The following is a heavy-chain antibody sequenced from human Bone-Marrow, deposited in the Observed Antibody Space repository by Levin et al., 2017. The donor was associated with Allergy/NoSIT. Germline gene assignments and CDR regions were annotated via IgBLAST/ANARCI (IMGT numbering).Heavy chain of an antibody. CDR3: ARERDGFFDY. CDR2: IYYSGTT. Sequence: SQTLSLTCAVSGDSITSGNYYWTWLRQPPGKGLEWIGYIYYSGTTYYTPSLKSRVAMSVDTSKNQFSLNLTSVTAADTAVYYWARERDGFFDYWGQGSLVTVSS. J-gene: IGHJ4*02. CDR1: GDSITSGNYY. D-gene: IGHD5-24*01. V-gene: IGHV4-30-4*01.